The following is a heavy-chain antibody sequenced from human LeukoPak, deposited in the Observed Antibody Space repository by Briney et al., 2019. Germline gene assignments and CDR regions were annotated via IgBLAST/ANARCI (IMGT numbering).Heavy chain of an antibody. CDR1: GFTFSSYW. D-gene: IGHD3-3*01. CDR3: AREPGTILMDV. V-gene: IGHV3-7*01. Sequence: GGSLRLSCAASGFTFSSYWMSWVRQAPGKGLEWVANIKQDGSEKYYVDSVKGRFTISRDNAKNSLYLQMSSLRAEDTAVYYCAREPGTILMDVWGQGTTVTVSS. J-gene: IGHJ6*02. CDR2: IKQDGSEK.